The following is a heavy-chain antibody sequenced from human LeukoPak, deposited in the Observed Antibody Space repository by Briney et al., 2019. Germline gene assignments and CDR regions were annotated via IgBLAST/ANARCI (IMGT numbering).Heavy chain of an antibody. Sequence: ASVKVPCKASGYTFTSYDINWVRQATGQGLEWMGWMNPNSGNTGYAQKFQGRVTMTRNTSISTAYMELSSLRSEDTAVYYCATAAAAGGYYFDYWGQGTLVTVSS. CDR1: GYTFTSYD. CDR2: MNPNSGNT. J-gene: IGHJ4*02. D-gene: IGHD6-13*01. V-gene: IGHV1-8*01. CDR3: ATAAAAGGYYFDY.